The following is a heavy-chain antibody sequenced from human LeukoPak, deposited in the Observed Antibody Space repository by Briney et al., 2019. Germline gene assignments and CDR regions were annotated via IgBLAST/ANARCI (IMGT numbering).Heavy chain of an antibody. CDR1: GGSISSYY. Sequence: SETLSLTCTVSGGSISSYYWSWIRQPPGKGLEWIGYIYYSGSTNYNPSLKSRVTISVDTSKNQFSLKLGSVTAADTAVYYCARLGSGWPYWYFDLWGRGTLVTVSS. J-gene: IGHJ2*01. V-gene: IGHV4-59*08. D-gene: IGHD6-19*01. CDR3: ARLGSGWPYWYFDL. CDR2: IYYSGST.